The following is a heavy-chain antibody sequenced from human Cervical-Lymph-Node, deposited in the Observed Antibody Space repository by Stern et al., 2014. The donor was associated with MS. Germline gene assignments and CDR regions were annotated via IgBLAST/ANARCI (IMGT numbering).Heavy chain of an antibody. D-gene: IGHD3/OR15-3a*01. V-gene: IGHV1-46*01. J-gene: IGHJ4*02. CDR2: INPSGDSA. CDR3: ASGTGSKRPAGNY. Sequence: QLVQSGAEVKKPGASVKVSCKASGYTFTSHYMHWVRQAPGRGLEWVGIINPSGDSASYAQKFQGRVTMTMDTSTSTLFMELSSLRSEDTAVYYCASGTGSKRPAGNYWGQGTLVTVSS. CDR1: GYTFTSHY.